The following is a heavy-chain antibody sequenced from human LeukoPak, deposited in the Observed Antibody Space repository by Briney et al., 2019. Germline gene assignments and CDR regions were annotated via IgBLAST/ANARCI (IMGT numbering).Heavy chain of an antibody. J-gene: IGHJ4*02. Sequence: GGSLRLSCAASGFTFSSYAMSWVRQAPGKGLEWVSAISGSGGSTYYADSVKGRFTISRDNSKSTLYLQMNSLRAEDTAVYYCAKRATVTTFSNHNYFDYWGQGTLVTVSS. D-gene: IGHD4-17*01. V-gene: IGHV3-23*01. CDR2: ISGSGGST. CDR1: GFTFSSYA. CDR3: AKRATVTTFSNHNYFDY.